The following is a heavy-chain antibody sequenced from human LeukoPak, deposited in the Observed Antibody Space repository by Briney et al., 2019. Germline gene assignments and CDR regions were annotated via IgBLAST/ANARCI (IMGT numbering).Heavy chain of an antibody. Sequence: GGSLRLSCTASGFMISGYTMYWVRQAPGKGLEYVSAIGINEGSEWYADSVKGRFTISRDNSKNTLHLQMTSLRIEDTAVYYRVENLHVAVASIDSWGQGTLVTVS. CDR3: VENLHVAVASIDS. V-gene: IGHV3-64D*06. J-gene: IGHJ4*02. CDR2: IGINEGSE. CDR1: GFMISGYT. D-gene: IGHD6-19*01.